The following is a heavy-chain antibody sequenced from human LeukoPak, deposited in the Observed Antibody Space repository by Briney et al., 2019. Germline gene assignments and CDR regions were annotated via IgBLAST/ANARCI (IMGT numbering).Heavy chain of an antibody. CDR3: ARTKLGYRSSTSCRYYYYYMDV. CDR2: IILGGVT. CDR1: GGSFSGYY. Sequence: SETPSLTSADYGGSFSGYYSSCLRQPPRRRLEWIVDIILGGVTNYNPSLKSRVTISVDTSKNQFSLKLSSVTAADTAVYYCARTKLGYRSSTSCRYYYYYMDVWGKGTTVTVSS. D-gene: IGHD2-2*01. V-gene: IGHV4-34*12. J-gene: IGHJ6*03.